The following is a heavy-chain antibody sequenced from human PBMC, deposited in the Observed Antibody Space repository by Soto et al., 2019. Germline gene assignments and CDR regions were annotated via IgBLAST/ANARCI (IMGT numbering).Heavy chain of an antibody. D-gene: IGHD2-2*01. CDR1: GGSISSGGYS. CDR2: IYHSGST. Sequence: QLQLQESGSGLVKPSQTLSLTCAVSGGSISSGGYSWSWIRQPPGKGLEWIGYIYHSGSTYYNPSLQSRVTISVDRSKNQFSLKLSSVTAADTAVYYCARGGNIVVVPASSYDYYGMDVWGQGTTVTVSS. J-gene: IGHJ6*02. CDR3: ARGGNIVVVPASSYDYYGMDV. V-gene: IGHV4-30-2*01.